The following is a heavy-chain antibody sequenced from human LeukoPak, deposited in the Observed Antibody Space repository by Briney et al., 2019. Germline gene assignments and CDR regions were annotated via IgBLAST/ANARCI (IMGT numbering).Heavy chain of an antibody. D-gene: IGHD4-17*01. CDR1: GYTFTSYY. Sequence: GASVKVSCKASGYTFTSYYMHWVRQAPGQGLEWMGIINPSGGSTSYAQKFQGRVTMTTDTSTSTAYMELRSLRSDDTAVYYCARQLRSSYYYYYMDVWGKGTTVSVSS. CDR3: ARQLRSSYYYYYMDV. V-gene: IGHV1-46*01. CDR2: INPSGGST. J-gene: IGHJ6*03.